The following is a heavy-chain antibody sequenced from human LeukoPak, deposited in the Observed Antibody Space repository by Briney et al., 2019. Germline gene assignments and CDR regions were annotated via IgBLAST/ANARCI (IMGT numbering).Heavy chain of an antibody. V-gene: IGHV4-34*01. J-gene: IGHJ4*02. Sequence: SETLSLTCAVYGGSFSGYYWSWIRQPPGKGLEWIGEINHSGSTNYNPSLKSRVTISVDTSKNQFSLKLSSVTAADTAAYYCASLSSGWYWDLDYWGQGTLVTVSS. D-gene: IGHD6-19*01. CDR2: INHSGST. CDR1: GGSFSGYY. CDR3: ASLSSGWYWDLDY.